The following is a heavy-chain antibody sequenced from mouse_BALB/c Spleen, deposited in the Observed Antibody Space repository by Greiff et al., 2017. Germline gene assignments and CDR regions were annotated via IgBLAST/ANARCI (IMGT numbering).Heavy chain of an antibody. Sequence: VQLQQSGAELVRPGSSVKISCKASGYAFSSYWMNWVKQRPGQGLEWIGQIYPGDGDTNYNGKFKGKATLTADKSSSTAYMQLSSLTSEDSAVYFCARGTTVVGSYWGQGTLVTVSA. CDR1: GYAFSSYW. J-gene: IGHJ3*01. D-gene: IGHD1-1*01. V-gene: IGHV1-80*01. CDR3: ARGTTVVGSY. CDR2: IYPGDGDT.